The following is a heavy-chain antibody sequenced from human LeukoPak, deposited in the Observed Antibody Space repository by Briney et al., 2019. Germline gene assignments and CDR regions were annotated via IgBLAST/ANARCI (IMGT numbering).Heavy chain of an antibody. CDR2: IYYSGST. J-gene: IGHJ6*03. CDR3: ARQIPFLEWLPPFYYYMDV. D-gene: IGHD3-3*02. CDR1: GGSISSSSYY. Sequence: SSETLSLTCTVSGGSISSSSYYWSWIRQPPGKGLEWIGYIYYSGSTNYNPSLKSRVTISVDTSKNQFSLKLSSVTAADTAVYYCARQIPFLEWLPPFYYYMDVWGKGTTVTVSS. V-gene: IGHV4-61*05.